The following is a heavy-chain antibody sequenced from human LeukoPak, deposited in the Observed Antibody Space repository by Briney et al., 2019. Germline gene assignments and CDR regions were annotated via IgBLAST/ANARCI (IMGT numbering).Heavy chain of an antibody. CDR2: ISSSGSTI. Sequence: GESLKLSCAASGFTFSDYYMSWIRQAPGKGLEWVSYISSSGSTIYYADSVKGRFTISRDNSKNTLYLQMNSLRAEDTAVYYCAKASGYYTLDYWGQGTLVTVSS. CDR3: AKASGYYTLDY. D-gene: IGHD3-22*01. J-gene: IGHJ4*02. V-gene: IGHV3-11*04. CDR1: GFTFSDYY.